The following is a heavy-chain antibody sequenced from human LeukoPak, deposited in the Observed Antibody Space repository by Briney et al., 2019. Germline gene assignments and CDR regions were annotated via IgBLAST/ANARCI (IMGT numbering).Heavy chain of an antibody. CDR2: IYHSGST. CDR3: ARDPGIAAAGYPLDY. D-gene: IGHD6-13*01. Sequence: PSETLSLTCTVSGYSISSGYYWGWIRQPPGKGLEWIGSIYHSGSTYYNPSLKSRVTISVDTSKNQFSLKLSSVTAADTAVYYCARDPGIAAAGYPLDYWGQGTLVTVSS. CDR1: GYSISSGYY. V-gene: IGHV4-38-2*02. J-gene: IGHJ4*02.